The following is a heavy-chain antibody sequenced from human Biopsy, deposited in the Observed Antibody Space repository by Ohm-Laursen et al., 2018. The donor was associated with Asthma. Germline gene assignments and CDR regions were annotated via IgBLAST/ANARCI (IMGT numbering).Heavy chain of an antibody. D-gene: IGHD5-12*01. CDR3: ARGYSGSDRIVYYYSGLEV. Sequence: SSVKVSCKDSGDSLSNYAISWVRQAPGQGLEWMGGLIPVLGTPDPAQMFEGRVTITADESTSTAYMELSSLSSEDTAVYYCARGYSGSDRIVYYYSGLEVWGQGTTVTVSS. CDR2: LIPVLGTP. J-gene: IGHJ6*02. V-gene: IGHV1-69*01. CDR1: GDSLSNYA.